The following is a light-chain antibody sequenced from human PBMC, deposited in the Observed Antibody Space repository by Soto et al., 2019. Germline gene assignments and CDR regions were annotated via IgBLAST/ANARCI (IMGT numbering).Light chain of an antibody. CDR2: GTS. V-gene: IGKV3-20*01. CDR3: QQFGNSPWT. Sequence: VLSQSPGRLSLSQGERATLSCRASQSVPSTYFAWYQQKSGQPPRLLISGTSNRATGIPDRFSGSGSGRDFTLTISRLEPEDFAVYFCQQFGNSPWTFGQGTKVEI. CDR1: QSVPSTY. J-gene: IGKJ1*01.